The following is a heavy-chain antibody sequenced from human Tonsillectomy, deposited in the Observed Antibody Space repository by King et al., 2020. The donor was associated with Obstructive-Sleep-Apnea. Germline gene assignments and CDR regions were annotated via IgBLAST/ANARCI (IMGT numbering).Heavy chain of an antibody. Sequence: QLVQSGGGVVQPGRSLRLSCAASGFTFSSYAMHWVRQAPGKGLEWVAVISYDGSNKYYADSVKGRFTISRDNSKKTLYLQMNSLRAEDTAVYYCARGGSSGWYGYWGQGTLVTVSS. J-gene: IGHJ4*02. CDR1: GFTFSSYA. V-gene: IGHV3-30*04. CDR3: ARGGSSGWYGY. CDR2: ISYDGSNK. D-gene: IGHD6-19*01.